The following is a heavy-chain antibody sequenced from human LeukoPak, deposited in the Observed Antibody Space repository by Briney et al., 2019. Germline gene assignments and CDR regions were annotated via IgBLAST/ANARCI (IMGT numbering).Heavy chain of an antibody. Sequence: GGSLRLSCAASGFTLSSYWMHWVRQAPGKGLVWVSRISSDGSSTSYADSVKGRFTISRDNAKNTLYLQMNSLRAEDTAVYYCARVTTMVRGVRDYYYYYMDVWGKGTTVTISS. CDR2: ISSDGSST. V-gene: IGHV3-74*01. CDR1: GFTLSSYW. D-gene: IGHD3-10*01. CDR3: ARVTTMVRGVRDYYYYYMDV. J-gene: IGHJ6*03.